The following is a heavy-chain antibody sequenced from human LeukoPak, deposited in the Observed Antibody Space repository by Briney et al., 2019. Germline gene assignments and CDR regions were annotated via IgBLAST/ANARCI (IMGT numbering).Heavy chain of an antibody. J-gene: IGHJ5*02. CDR1: GGSISSGSY. V-gene: IGHV4-61*02. D-gene: IGHD3-10*01. Sequence: SETLSLTCTVSGGSISSGSYWSWIRQPAGTALEWIGRIYTSGTITYNPSLKSRVTMSVDTSKNQFSLKLSSVTAADTAVYYCARDSGTTGEVKFDPWGQGTLVTVSS. CDR2: IYTSGTI. CDR3: ARDSGTTGEVKFDP.